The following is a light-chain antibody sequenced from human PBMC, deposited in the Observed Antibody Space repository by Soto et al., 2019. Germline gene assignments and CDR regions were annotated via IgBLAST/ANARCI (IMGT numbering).Light chain of an antibody. Sequence: EIVLTQSPATLSLSPGERATLSCRASQSVSSYLAWYQQKPGQAPRLLIYDASNRATGIPARFSGSGSGTDFTPTISSLEPDDFAVSYCQQRSDWPSTFGGGTKVHIK. V-gene: IGKV3-11*01. CDR1: QSVSSY. CDR2: DAS. J-gene: IGKJ4*01. CDR3: QQRSDWPST.